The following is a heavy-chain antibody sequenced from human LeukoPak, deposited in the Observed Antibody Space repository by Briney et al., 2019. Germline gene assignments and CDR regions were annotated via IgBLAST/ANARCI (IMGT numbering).Heavy chain of an antibody. V-gene: IGHV3-11*04. CDR3: TRDQVSVAGTGIDY. CDR2: ISSSGNSI. J-gene: IGHJ4*02. CDR1: GFTSSDYY. Sequence: PGGSLRLSCAASGFTSSDYYMSWTRQAPGKGLEWVSYISSSGNSISYADSVKGRFTISRDNAKNSLYLQMNSLRAEDTAVYYCTRDQVSVAGTGIDYWGQGTLVTVSS. D-gene: IGHD6-19*01.